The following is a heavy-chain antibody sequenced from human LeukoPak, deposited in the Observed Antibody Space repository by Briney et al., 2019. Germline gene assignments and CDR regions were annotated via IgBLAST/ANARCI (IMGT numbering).Heavy chain of an antibody. V-gene: IGHV4-59*01. D-gene: IGHD6-19*01. CDR2: MYYSGRT. CDR1: GGSISSYY. CDR3: ARLHQWLYKW. Sequence: MASETLSLTCTVSGGSISSYYWSWIRQPPGKGLEWIGYMYYSGRTNYNPSLKSRVTISINTSKNQLSLRLSSVTAADTAVYYCARLHQWLYKWWGQGTLVTVSS. J-gene: IGHJ4*02.